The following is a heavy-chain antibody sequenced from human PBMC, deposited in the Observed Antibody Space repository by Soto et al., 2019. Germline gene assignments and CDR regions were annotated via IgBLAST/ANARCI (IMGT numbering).Heavy chain of an antibody. V-gene: IGHV4-39*02. J-gene: IGHJ6*02. D-gene: IGHD3-9*01. CDR2: IKYSGTT. CDR1: GGSISSSSCH. CDR3: ARDRGDILTGSPFRYGMDV. Sequence: SETLSLTCTVSGGSISSSSCHWGWIRQPPGKGLEWIASIKYSGTTFYNPSLKSRVTLSVDTSKNQFALKLSSVTAAETAVYYCARDRGDILTGSPFRYGMDVWGQGTTVTVSS.